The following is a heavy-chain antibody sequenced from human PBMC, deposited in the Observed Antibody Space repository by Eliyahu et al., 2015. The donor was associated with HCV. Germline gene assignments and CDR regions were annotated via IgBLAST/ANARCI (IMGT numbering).Heavy chain of an antibody. Sequence: QVQLVQSAAEVKKPGAPVQISCKASGYSFTSNGISWVRQAPGQGLEWMGWISAHNGNTNYAQKHQGRVTMTTDTSTSTAYMELRSLRSDDTAVYYCARDQDYRLTYWGQGTLVTVSS. D-gene: IGHD4-11*01. CDR2: ISAHNGNT. CDR3: ARDQDYRLTY. CDR1: GYSFTSNG. V-gene: IGHV1-18*01. J-gene: IGHJ4*02.